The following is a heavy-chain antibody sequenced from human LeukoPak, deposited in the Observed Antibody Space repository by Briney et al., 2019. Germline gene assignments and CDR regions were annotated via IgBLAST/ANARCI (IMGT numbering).Heavy chain of an antibody. Sequence: SVKVSCKASGCTFSSYAISWVRQAPEQGLEWMGGIIPIFGTANYAQKFQGRVTITTDESTSTAYMELSSLRSEDTAVYYCARADSSGWYDYWGQGTLVTVSS. V-gene: IGHV1-69*05. D-gene: IGHD6-19*01. J-gene: IGHJ4*02. CDR3: ARADSSGWYDY. CDR1: GCTFSSYA. CDR2: IIPIFGTA.